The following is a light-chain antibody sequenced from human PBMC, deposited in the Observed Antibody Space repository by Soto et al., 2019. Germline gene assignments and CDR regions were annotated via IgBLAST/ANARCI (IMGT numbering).Light chain of an antibody. CDR3: QQHGSSPWM. V-gene: IGKV3-20*01. Sequence: EVVLTQSPGTLSLSPGERATLSCRASQSVSSNYVAWYQQIPGQTPRLLIYGASSRATGIPDRFSGSGSGTDFTLTISRLEPEDFAVYYCQQHGSSPWMFGQGTKVDLK. J-gene: IGKJ1*01. CDR2: GAS. CDR1: QSVSSNY.